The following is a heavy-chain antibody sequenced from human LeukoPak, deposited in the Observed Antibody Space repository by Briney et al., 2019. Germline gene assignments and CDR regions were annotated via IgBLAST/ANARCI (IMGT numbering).Heavy chain of an antibody. CDR2: IIPIFGTA. Sequence: SVKVSCKASGGTVSSYGISWVRQAPGQGLEWMGGIIPIFGTANYAQKFQGRVTITTDESTSTAYMELSSLRSEDTAVYSCASEAGAVADQGGFDPWGQGTLVTVSS. CDR1: GGTVSSYG. CDR3: ASEAGAVADQGGFDP. J-gene: IGHJ5*02. V-gene: IGHV1-69*05. D-gene: IGHD6-19*01.